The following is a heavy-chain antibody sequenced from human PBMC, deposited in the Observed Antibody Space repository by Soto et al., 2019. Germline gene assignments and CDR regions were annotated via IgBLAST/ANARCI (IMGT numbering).Heavy chain of an antibody. CDR3: AILPHYYDSRGPPGDVFDI. CDR2: ISYDGSNK. J-gene: IGHJ3*02. V-gene: IGHV3-30*03. CDR1: GFSFSSYG. Sequence: GGSLRLSCAASGFSFSSYGMHWVRQAPGKGLEWVAVISYDGSNKYYADSVKGRFTISRDNSKNTLYLQMNSLRAEDTAVYYCAILPHYYDSRGPPGDVFDIWGKGTMVTVSS. D-gene: IGHD3-22*01.